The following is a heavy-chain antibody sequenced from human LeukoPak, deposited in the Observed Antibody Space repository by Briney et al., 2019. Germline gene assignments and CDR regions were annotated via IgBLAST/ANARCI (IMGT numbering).Heavy chain of an antibody. D-gene: IGHD7-27*01. Sequence: GGSLRLSCAASGFTFSSYSMNWVRQAPGKGLVWVSRINSEGSSSSYADSVKGRFTISRDNAKNTLYLQMNSLRAEDTAVYYCARGNWGSYSNFDYWGQGALVTVSS. CDR1: GFTFSSYS. V-gene: IGHV3-74*01. CDR3: ARGNWGSYSNFDY. CDR2: INSEGSSS. J-gene: IGHJ4*02.